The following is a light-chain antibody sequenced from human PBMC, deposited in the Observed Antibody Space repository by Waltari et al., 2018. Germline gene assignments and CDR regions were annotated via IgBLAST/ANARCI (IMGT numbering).Light chain of an antibody. J-gene: IGKJ1*01. V-gene: IGKV1-12*01. Sequence: DIQMNQSPSSVSASVVDRVTITCRTGPGVGSWLAWYQQRAGKAPKLLIYAASTLQSGVPSRFSGSGSGTHFTLTISSLQNEDIATYYCQQAYSLPRTFGQGTTVEIK. CDR3: QQAYSLPRT. CDR1: PGVGSW. CDR2: AAS.